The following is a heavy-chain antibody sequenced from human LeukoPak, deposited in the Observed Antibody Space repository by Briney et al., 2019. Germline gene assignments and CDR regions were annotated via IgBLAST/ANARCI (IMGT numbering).Heavy chain of an antibody. D-gene: IGHD3-10*01. CDR2: ISYSGST. CDR3: ARQESSYGSGSYFDY. V-gene: IGHV4-59*08. J-gene: IGHJ4*02. Sequence: PSETLSLTCTVSGGSISTYYWTWTRQPPGNGLEWIGSISYSGSTNNSPSLEGRVTMSVDTSKNQFSLKLSSVTAADTAVYFCARQESSYGSGSYFDYWGQGILVTVSS. CDR1: GGSISTYY.